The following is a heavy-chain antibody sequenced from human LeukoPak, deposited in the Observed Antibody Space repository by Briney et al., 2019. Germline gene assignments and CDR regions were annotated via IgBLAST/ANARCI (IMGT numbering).Heavy chain of an antibody. CDR1: GFTFSSYS. Sequence: GGSLRLSRAASGFTFSSYSMNWVRQAPGKGLEWVSSISSSSSYIYYADSVKGRFTISRDNAKNSLYLQMNSLRAEDTAVYYCARDRQWLSGNTYFDYWGQGTLVTVSS. J-gene: IGHJ4*02. D-gene: IGHD6-19*01. CDR3: ARDRQWLSGNTYFDY. V-gene: IGHV3-21*01. CDR2: ISSSSSYI.